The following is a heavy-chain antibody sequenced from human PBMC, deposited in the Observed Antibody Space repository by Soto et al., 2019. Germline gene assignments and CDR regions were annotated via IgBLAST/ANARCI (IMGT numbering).Heavy chain of an antibody. CDR3: ARSRKVAEFNHYGGNYHGFDI. J-gene: IGHJ3*02. CDR2: IIPMFGTP. V-gene: IGHV1-69*01. Sequence: QVQLEQSGAEVKKAGSSVKVSCKAFGGSVNSHAISWVRQAPGQGLEWMGGIIPMFGTPTYAQKFQAGVTISAEETTSTVYLDLSSLRSEDTAVYYCARSRKVAEFNHYGGNYHGFDIWGQGTMVTVSS. CDR1: GGSVNSHA. D-gene: IGHD4-17*01.